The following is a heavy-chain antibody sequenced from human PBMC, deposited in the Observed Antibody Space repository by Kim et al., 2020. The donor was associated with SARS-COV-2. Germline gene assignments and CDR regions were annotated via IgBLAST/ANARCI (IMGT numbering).Heavy chain of an antibody. CDR3: ARQQARITIFGVVIADFDY. J-gene: IGHJ4*02. D-gene: IGHD3-3*01. CDR1: GGSISSSSYY. CDR2: IYQSGST. V-gene: IGHV4-39*01. Sequence: SETLSLTCTVSGGSISSSSYYWGWIRQPPGKGLAWIGSIYQSGSTYYRPSLKSRVTISVDTSKNQFSLKLSSVTAADTAVYYCARQQARITIFGVVIADFDYWGQGTLVTVSS.